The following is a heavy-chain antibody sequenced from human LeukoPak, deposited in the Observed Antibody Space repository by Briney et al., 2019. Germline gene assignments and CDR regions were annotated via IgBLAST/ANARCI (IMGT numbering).Heavy chain of an antibody. CDR1: GGSISSDNYS. Sequence: SETLSLTCTVPGGSISSDNYSWSWIRQPAGKGLEWIGRVYTGGSTNYNPSLKSRVTISVDTSKKQFSLKLSSVTAADTAVYYCAREKIGYYDGSGRGWFDPWGQGTLVTVSS. V-gene: IGHV4-61*02. CDR2: VYTGGST. D-gene: IGHD3-22*01. CDR3: AREKIGYYDGSGRGWFDP. J-gene: IGHJ5*02.